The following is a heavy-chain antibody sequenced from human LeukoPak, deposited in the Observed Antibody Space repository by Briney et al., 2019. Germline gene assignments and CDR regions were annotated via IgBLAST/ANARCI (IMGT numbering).Heavy chain of an antibody. D-gene: IGHD2-2*01. CDR1: GGSISSYY. V-gene: IGHV4-59*01. Sequence: PSETLSLTCTVSGGSISSYYWSWIRQPPGKGLEWIGYIYYSESTNYNPSLKSRVTISVDTSKNQFSLKLSSVTAADTAVYYCARQVVVPEYYYFDYWGQGTLVTVSS. CDR2: IYYSEST. J-gene: IGHJ4*02. CDR3: ARQVVVPEYYYFDY.